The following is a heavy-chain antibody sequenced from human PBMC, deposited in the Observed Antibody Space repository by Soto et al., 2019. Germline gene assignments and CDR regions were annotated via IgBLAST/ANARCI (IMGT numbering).Heavy chain of an antibody. V-gene: IGHV4-4*07. CDR2: IYPTGST. CDR3: ATGRSEVVPGAMDT. D-gene: IGHD2-2*01. J-gene: IGHJ5*02. CDR1: GGSFSSHY. Sequence: QVQLQESGPGLVKPSETLSLSCPVSGGSFSSHYCNWVRESAGKGLEWIGSIYPTGSTTYNPSLKRRLTMSVDTSKNQFSLRLTSMTAADTAVYYCATGRSEVVPGAMDTWGQGTLVTVSS.